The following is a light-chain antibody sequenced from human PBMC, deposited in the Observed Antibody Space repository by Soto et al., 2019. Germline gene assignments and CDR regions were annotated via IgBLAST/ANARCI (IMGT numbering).Light chain of an antibody. J-gene: IGLJ1*01. CDR3: SSYTSSSTYV. CDR1: SSDVGGYNY. Sequence: QSVLTQPASVSGSPGQSITISCTGTSSDVGGYNYVSWYQQHPGKAPKLMIHDVSDRLSGVSNRFSGSKSGNTASLIISGLQAEDEADYYCSSYTSSSTYVFGTGTKVTVL. V-gene: IGLV2-14*01. CDR2: DVS.